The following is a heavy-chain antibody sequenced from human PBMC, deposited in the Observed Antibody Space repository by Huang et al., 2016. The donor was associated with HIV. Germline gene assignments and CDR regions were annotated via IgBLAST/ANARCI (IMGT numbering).Heavy chain of an antibody. J-gene: IGHJ4*02. V-gene: IGHV3-74*01. CDR3: ARGSRQGKYYYGSGTAY. CDR2: NESDGSST. D-gene: IGHD3-10*01. CDR1: GFTLSSYW. Sequence: EVQLVESGGGLVQPGGSLRLSCAASGFTLSSYWRHWVRQVPGKVLGVVSHNESDGSSTSYADSVKGRFTISRDNAKNTLYLQMNSLRAEDTSVYYCARGSRQGKYYYGSGTAYWGQGTLVTVSS.